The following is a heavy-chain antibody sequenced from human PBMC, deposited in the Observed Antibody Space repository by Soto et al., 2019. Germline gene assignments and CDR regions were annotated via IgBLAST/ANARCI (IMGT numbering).Heavy chain of an antibody. CDR1: GFIFSSYG. J-gene: IGHJ4*02. CDR2: IYYDGSNR. D-gene: IGHD5-18*01. Sequence: QVQLVESGGGVVQPGRSLRLSCAASGFIFSSYGMHWVRQAPGKGLEWVAVIYYDGSNRYYADSVKGRFTISRDKSKNTLYLQMNSLRAEDTALYYCVRDGGAALGSTFDYWGQGTLVTVSS. CDR3: VRDGGAALGSTFDY. V-gene: IGHV3-33*01.